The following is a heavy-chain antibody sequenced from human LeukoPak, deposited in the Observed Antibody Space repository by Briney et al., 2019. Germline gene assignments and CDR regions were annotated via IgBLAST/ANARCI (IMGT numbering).Heavy chain of an antibody. CDR1: VGSISSYY. V-gene: IGHV4-59*01. J-gene: IGHJ3*02. CDR3: ARYENYYDSSGYLGDAFDI. CDR2: IYYSESN. D-gene: IGHD3-22*01. Sequence: PSETLSLTCTVSVGSISSYYWGWIRQPPGQGLEWLGYIYYSESNNYNPSLKSRVTISVETSKNHFSLKLSSVTAADTAVYYCARYENYYDSSGYLGDAFDIWGQGTMVTVSS.